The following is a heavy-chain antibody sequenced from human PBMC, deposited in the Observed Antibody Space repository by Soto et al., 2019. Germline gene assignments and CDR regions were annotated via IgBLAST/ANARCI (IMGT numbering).Heavy chain of an antibody. Sequence: ESLCLTGPVSGASISGYYWSWIRKSAGKGLEWIGRIYATGTTDYNPSLKSRVMMSVDTSKKQFSLKLRSVTAADTAVYYYVRDGTKTLRDWFDPWGQGISVTVSS. CDR3: VRDGTKTLRDWFDP. CDR1: GASISGYY. J-gene: IGHJ5*02. V-gene: IGHV4-4*07. CDR2: IYATGTT. D-gene: IGHD1-1*01.